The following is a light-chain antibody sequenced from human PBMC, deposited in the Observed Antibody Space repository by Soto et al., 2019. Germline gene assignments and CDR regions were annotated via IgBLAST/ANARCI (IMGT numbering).Light chain of an antibody. J-gene: IGLJ1*01. CDR2: DVS. CDR3: SSYTTSNTRQIV. Sequence: SALTQPASVSGSPGQSITISCTGPSSDVGGYNYVSWYQQHPGKAPKFMIYDVSNRPSGVSNRFSGSKSDNTASLTISGLQAEDEADYYCSSYTTSNTRQIVFGTGTKVTVL. V-gene: IGLV2-14*01. CDR1: SSDVGGYNY.